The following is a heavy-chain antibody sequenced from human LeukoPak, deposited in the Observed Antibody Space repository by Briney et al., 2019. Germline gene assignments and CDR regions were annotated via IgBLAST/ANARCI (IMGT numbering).Heavy chain of an antibody. CDR2: INHSGST. Sequence: SETLSLTCTVYGGSFSGYYWSWIRQPPGKGLEWIGEINHSGSTNYNPSLKSRVTISVDTSKNQFSLKLSSVTAADTAVYYCARGGATVTRGYFDYWGQGTLVTVSS. V-gene: IGHV4-34*01. CDR3: ARGGATVTRGYFDY. CDR1: GGSFSGYY. D-gene: IGHD4-11*01. J-gene: IGHJ4*02.